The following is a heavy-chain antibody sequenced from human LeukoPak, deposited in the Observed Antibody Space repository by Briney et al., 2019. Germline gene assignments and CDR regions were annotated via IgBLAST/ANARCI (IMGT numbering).Heavy chain of an antibody. V-gene: IGHV1-2*02. J-gene: IGHJ4*02. Sequence: ASVKVSCKTSGYTFTGYYVHWVRQAPGQGLEWMGWINPNTGDTNYAQKFQGRVTMTRDTSINTAYMDLSGLRSDDTAVYYCSRYYRYFDYWGQGTLVTVSS. CDR1: GYTFTGYY. CDR3: SRYYRYFDY. D-gene: IGHD3-10*01. CDR2: INPNTGDT.